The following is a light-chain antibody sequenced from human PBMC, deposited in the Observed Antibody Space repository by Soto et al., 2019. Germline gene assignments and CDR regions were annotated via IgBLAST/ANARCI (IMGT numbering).Light chain of an antibody. CDR2: GAS. CDR1: QSVSSN. J-gene: IGKJ1*01. CDR3: QQYINLWT. V-gene: IGKV3-15*01. Sequence: EIVMTQSPATLSVSPGERVTLSCRASQSVSSNLAWYQQKPGQSPRLLIYGASTRATGIPARFSGSGSGTKFTPTISSLQSEDFAVYYCQQYINLWTFGQGTKVDIK.